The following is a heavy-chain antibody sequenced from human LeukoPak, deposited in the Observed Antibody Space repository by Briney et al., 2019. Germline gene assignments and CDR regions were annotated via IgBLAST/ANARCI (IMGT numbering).Heavy chain of an antibody. CDR1: GGSITSGGYY. Sequence: SQTQSLTCTVSGGSITSGGYYWTWIRQPPGKGLEWIGYISYSGNTNYNPSLMNRLTISVDTSKNQFSLRMSSVTAADPAMYYCARDEGSWYFDLWGRGTLVSVSS. CDR2: ISYSGNT. V-gene: IGHV4-61*08. J-gene: IGHJ2*01. CDR3: ARDEGSWYFDL.